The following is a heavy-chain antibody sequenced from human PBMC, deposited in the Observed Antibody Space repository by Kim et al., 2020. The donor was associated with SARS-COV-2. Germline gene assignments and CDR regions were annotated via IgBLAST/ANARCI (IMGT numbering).Heavy chain of an antibody. CDR1: GFTFSSYG. CDR3: AKGDTVVVMIGHVDY. J-gene: IGHJ4*01. CDR2: ISYDGSNK. Sequence: GGSLRLSCAASGFTFSSYGMHWVRQAPGKGLEWVAVISYDGSNKYYADSVKGRFTISRDNSKNTLYLQMNSLRAADTAAYYCAKGDTVVVMIGHVDYWG. V-gene: IGHV3-30*18. D-gene: IGHD3-22*01.